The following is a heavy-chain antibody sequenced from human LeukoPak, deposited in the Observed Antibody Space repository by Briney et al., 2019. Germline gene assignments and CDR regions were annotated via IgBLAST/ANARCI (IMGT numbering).Heavy chain of an antibody. D-gene: IGHD6-13*01. CDR1: GYTFTSYD. CDR3: ARDLDSSSWYVPTGY. V-gene: IGHV1-8*01. Sequence: ASVKVSCKASGYTFTSYDINWVRQATGQGLEWMGWMNPNSGNTGYAQKFQGRVTMTRNTSISTAYMELSSLRSEDTAVYYCARDLDSSSWYVPTGYWGQGTLVTVSS. CDR2: MNPNSGNT. J-gene: IGHJ4*02.